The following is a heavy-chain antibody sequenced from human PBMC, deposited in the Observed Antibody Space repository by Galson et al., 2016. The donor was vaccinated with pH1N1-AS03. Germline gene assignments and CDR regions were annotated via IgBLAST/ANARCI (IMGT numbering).Heavy chain of an antibody. CDR1: GYTFTSYT. CDR3: ARGYMSVSGCWDY. Sequence: SVKVSCKASGYTFTSYTMIWVRQAPGQGLECMGWINTNTGNPTYAQGFTGRFALSLDTSVSTAYLQIGSLKAEDTAVYYCARGYMSVSGCWDYWGQGTLVTVSS. V-gene: IGHV7-4-1*01. D-gene: IGHD6-19*01. CDR2: INTNTGNP. J-gene: IGHJ4*02.